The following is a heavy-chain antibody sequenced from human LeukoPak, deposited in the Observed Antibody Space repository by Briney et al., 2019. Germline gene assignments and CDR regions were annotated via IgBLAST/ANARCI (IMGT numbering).Heavy chain of an antibody. CDR3: ARLLRSSLEYFEY. V-gene: IGHV5-51*01. CDR1: GYSFTSYW. D-gene: IGHD1-1*01. Sequence: GESLKISCKGSGYSFTSYWIGWVRQMPGKGLEWMGIIYPGDPNTRYSPSFQGQVTISADKSISTAYLQWSSLKASDTAIYYCARLLRSSLEYFEYWGQGTLVTVAS. J-gene: IGHJ4*02. CDR2: IYPGDPNT.